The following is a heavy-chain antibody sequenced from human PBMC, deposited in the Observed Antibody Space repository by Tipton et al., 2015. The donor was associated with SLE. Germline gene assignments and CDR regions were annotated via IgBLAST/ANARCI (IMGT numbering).Heavy chain of an antibody. CDR1: GGSISSYY. V-gene: IGHV4-59*08. Sequence: TLSLTCTVSGGSISSYYWSWIRQPPGKGLEWIGYIYYSGSTNYNPSLKSRVTISVDTSKNQFSLKLSSVTAADTAVYYCARLAATTRSSRDYWGQGPLVTVSS. D-gene: IGHD6-13*01. J-gene: IGHJ4*02. CDR2: IYYSGST. CDR3: ARLAATTRSSRDY.